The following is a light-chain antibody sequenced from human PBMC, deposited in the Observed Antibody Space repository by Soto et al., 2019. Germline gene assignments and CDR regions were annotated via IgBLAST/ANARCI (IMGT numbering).Light chain of an antibody. V-gene: IGKV3-15*01. Sequence: EIVMTQSPATLSVSPGERATLSCRASQNVRSNLAWYQQKPGQAPRLIIYGAYTRATGIPARFSGSGSGTEFTLTISSLQSEDFAVYYCQQYNNWPPITFGQGTRLEIK. CDR2: GAY. CDR1: QNVRSN. J-gene: IGKJ5*01. CDR3: QQYNNWPPIT.